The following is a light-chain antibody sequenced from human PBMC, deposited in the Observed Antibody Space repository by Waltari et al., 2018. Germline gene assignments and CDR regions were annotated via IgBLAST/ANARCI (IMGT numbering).Light chain of an antibody. CDR1: SSNIGRNT. CDR3: AAWDDSLNGYV. Sequence: QSVVTQPPSASGTPGQRVTISCSGSSSNIGRNTVNWYQQLPGTAPKLLIKSNNRRPSGFPVRFSGSKSGTSASLAISGRQSEDEADYYCAAWDDSLNGYVFGIGTKVTVL. V-gene: IGLV1-44*01. J-gene: IGLJ1*01. CDR2: SNN.